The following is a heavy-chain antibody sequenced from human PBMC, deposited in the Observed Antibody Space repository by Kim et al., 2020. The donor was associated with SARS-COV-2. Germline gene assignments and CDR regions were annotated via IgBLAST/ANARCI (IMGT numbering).Heavy chain of an antibody. CDR2: IVVGSGNT. Sequence: SVKVSCKASGFTFTSSAVQWVRQARGQRLEWIGWIVVGSGNTNYAQKFQERVTITRDMSTSTAYMELSSLRSEDTAVYYCAADRCGSRGCRLGDYWGQGTLVTVSS. D-gene: IGHD3-10*01. J-gene: IGHJ4*02. V-gene: IGHV1-58*01. CDR3: AADRCGSRGCRLGDY. CDR1: GFTFTSSA.